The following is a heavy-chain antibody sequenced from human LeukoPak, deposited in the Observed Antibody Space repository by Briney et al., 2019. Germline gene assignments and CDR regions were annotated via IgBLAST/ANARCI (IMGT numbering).Heavy chain of an antibody. CDR2: ISAYNGNT. J-gene: IGHJ4*02. CDR3: ACVWGRPDRLTSYFDY. V-gene: IGHV1-18*01. D-gene: IGHD3-16*01. Sequence: ASVKVSCKASGYTFTSYGISWVRQAPGQGLEWMGWISAYNGNTNYAQKLQGRVTMTTDTSTSTAYMELRSLRSDDTAVYYCACVWGRPDRLTSYFDYWGQGTLVTVSS. CDR1: GYTFTSYG.